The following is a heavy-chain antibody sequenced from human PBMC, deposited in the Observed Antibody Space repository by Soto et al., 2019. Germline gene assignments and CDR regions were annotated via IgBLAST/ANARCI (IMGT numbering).Heavy chain of an antibody. D-gene: IGHD3-22*01. CDR1: GYSFTSYW. V-gene: IGHV5-51*01. Sequence: GESLKISCKGSGYSFTSYWIGWVRQMPGKGLEWMGIIYPGDSDTRYSPSFQGQVTISADKSISTAYLQWSSLKASDTAMYYCARLVPPVVTPRRVAFDIWGQGTMVTVSS. J-gene: IGHJ3*02. CDR2: IYPGDSDT. CDR3: ARLVPPVVTPRRVAFDI.